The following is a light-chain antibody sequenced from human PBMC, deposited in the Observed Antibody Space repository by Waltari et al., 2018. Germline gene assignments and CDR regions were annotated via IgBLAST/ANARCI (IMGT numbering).Light chain of an antibody. CDR1: ESVVSY. CDR2: DAS. Sequence: EIVLTQSPATLSLSPGDRATLSCRASESVVSYLAWFQQKPGQAPRLLIYDASNRPTGIPDKFTGRGSGTDFTLTISSLEPDDFAVYFCQQRNSWPWTFGQGTKLDI. CDR3: QQRNSWPWT. V-gene: IGKV3-11*01. J-gene: IGKJ2*01.